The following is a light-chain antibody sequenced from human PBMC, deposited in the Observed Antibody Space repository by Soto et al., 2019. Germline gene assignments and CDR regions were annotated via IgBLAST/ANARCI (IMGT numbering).Light chain of an antibody. CDR3: GTWDSSLSAYV. Sequence: QSVLTQPPSVSAAPGQKVTISCSGSSSNIGNNYVSWYQQLPGTAPKLLIYDNNKRPSGIPDRFSGSKSGTSATLGITGLQTGDKADYYCGTWDSSLSAYVFGTGTKVTLL. CDR1: SSNIGNNY. CDR2: DNN. V-gene: IGLV1-51*01. J-gene: IGLJ1*01.